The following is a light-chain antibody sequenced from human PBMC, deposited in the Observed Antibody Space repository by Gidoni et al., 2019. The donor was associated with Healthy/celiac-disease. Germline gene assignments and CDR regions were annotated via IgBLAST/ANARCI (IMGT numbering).Light chain of an antibody. Sequence: AIRMTQSPSSFSASTGARVTITCRASQGISRYLAWYQQKPGKAPKLLIYAASTLQSGVPSRFSGSGSGTDFTLTISCLQSEDFATYYCQQYYSYPVFGGGTKVEIK. CDR1: QGISRY. V-gene: IGKV1-8*01. J-gene: IGKJ4*01. CDR2: AAS. CDR3: QQYYSYPV.